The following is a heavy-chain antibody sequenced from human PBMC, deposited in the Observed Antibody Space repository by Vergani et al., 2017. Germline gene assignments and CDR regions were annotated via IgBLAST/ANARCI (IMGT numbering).Heavy chain of an antibody. CDR1: GYTFTSYY. D-gene: IGHD2-2*01. CDR3: ARDGSDRCSSTSWYGFDY. CDR2: INPSGGST. J-gene: IGHJ4*02. V-gene: IGHV1-46*01. Sequence: QVQLVQSGAEVKKPGASVKVSCKASGYTFTSYYMHWVRQAPGQGLEWMGIINPSGGSTSYAQKFQGRVTMTRDTSTSPVYMELSSLRSEDTAVYYWARDGSDRCSSTSWYGFDYWGQGTRVSVCS.